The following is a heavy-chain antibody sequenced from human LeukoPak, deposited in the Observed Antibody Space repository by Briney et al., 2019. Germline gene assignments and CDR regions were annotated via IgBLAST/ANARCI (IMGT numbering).Heavy chain of an antibody. D-gene: IGHD5-24*01. J-gene: IGHJ4*02. CDR1: GFTSSSYS. CDR3: ARDPGGGYNYYFDY. Sequence: GGSLRLSCAASGFTSSSYSMNWVRQAPGKGLEWVSSISSTSSYIYYADSVKGRFTISRDNAKSSLYLQMNSLRAEDTAVYYCARDPGGGYNYYFDYWGQGILVTVSS. V-gene: IGHV3-21*01. CDR2: ISSTSSYI.